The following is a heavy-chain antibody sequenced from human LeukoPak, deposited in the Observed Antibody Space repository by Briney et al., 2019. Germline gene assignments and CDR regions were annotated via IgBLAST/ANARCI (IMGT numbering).Heavy chain of an antibody. CDR3: ARDSVDFWSGSVYFDY. D-gene: IGHD3-3*01. J-gene: IGHJ4*02. Sequence: PSETLSLTCTVSGGSMSPYHWGWIRQPAGKGLEWIGRIYTSGSTNYNPSLKSRVTMSVDTSKNQFSLKLSSVTAADTAVYYCARDSVDFWSGSVYFDYWGQGTLVTVSS. V-gene: IGHV4-4*07. CDR1: GGSMSPYH. CDR2: IYTSGST.